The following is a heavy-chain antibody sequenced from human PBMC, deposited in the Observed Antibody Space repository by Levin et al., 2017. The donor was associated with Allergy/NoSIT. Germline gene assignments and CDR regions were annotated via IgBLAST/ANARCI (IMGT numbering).Heavy chain of an antibody. V-gene: IGHV5-51*01. J-gene: IGHJ4*02. CDR3: ARRDSDGSNSFDY. D-gene: IGHD4-23*01. Sequence: KVSCQASGYSFTSFWFGWVRQRPGKGLEWMGLIFPSDSDTRVSPSFQGQIIMSVDKSINTAYLQWSSLNASDSAMYYCARRDSDGSNSFDYWGQGTLVTVSP. CDR2: IFPSDSDT. CDR1: GYSFTSFW.